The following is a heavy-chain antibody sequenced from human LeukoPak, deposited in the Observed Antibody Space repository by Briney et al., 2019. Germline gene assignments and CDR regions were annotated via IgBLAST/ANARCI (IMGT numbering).Heavy chain of an antibody. CDR1: GGSISSGGYS. CDR3: ASFEISGYDYYFDY. CDR2: IYHSGST. V-gene: IGHV4-30-2*05. Sequence: SETLSLTCAVSGGSISSGGYSWSWIRQPPGKGLEWIGYIYHSGSTYYNPSLKSRVTISVDTSKNQFSLKLSSVTAADTAVYYCASFEISGYDYYFDYWGQGTLVTVSS. J-gene: IGHJ4*02. D-gene: IGHD5-12*01.